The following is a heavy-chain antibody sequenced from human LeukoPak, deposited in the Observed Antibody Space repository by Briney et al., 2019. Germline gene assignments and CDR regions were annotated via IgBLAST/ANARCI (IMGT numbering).Heavy chain of an antibody. D-gene: IGHD3-16*01. CDR1: GGTFSSYA. Sequence: SVKVSCKASGGTFSSYAISWVRQAPGQGLEWMGRIIPIFGPANYAQKFQGRVTITTDESTSTAYMDLSSLRSEDTAVFYCARAQGGAAHFDCWGQGTLVTVSS. V-gene: IGHV1-69*05. CDR3: ARAQGGAAHFDC. J-gene: IGHJ4*02. CDR2: IIPIFGPA.